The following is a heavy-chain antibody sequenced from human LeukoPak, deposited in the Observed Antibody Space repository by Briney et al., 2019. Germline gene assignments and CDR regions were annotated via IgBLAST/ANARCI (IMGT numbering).Heavy chain of an antibody. CDR1: GFTFSSYS. J-gene: IGHJ4*02. Sequence: GGSLRLSCAASGFTFSSYSMNWVRQAPGKGLEWVSSISSSSSYIYYADSVMGRFTISRDNSKNTLYLQMNSLRAEDTAVYYCAKASPYCGGDCYSSTWGQGTLVTVSS. D-gene: IGHD2-21*02. CDR3: AKASPYCGGDCYSST. V-gene: IGHV3-21*04. CDR2: ISSSSSYI.